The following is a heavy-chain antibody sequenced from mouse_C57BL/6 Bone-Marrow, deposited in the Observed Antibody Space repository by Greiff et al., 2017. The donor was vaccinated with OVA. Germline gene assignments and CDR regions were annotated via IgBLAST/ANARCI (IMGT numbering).Heavy chain of an antibody. Sequence: VQLKESGPELVKPGASVKIPCKASGYTFTDYNMDWVKQSHGKSLEWIGDINPNNGGTIYNQKFKGKATLTVDKSSSTAYMELRSLTSEDTAVYYCARGGGTMITTGYAMDYWGQGTSVTVSS. CDR1: GYTFTDYN. D-gene: IGHD2-4*01. J-gene: IGHJ4*01. V-gene: IGHV1-18*01. CDR3: ARGGGTMITTGYAMDY. CDR2: INPNNGGT.